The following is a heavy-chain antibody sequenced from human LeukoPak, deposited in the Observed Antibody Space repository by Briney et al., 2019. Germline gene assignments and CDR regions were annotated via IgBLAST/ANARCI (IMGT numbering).Heavy chain of an antibody. Sequence: PGGSLRLSCAASGFTFSDYYMSWIRQAPGKGLERVSYISSSGSTIYYADSVKGRFTISRDNAKNLLYLQMNSLRAEDTAVYYCAREGEGGYDRLAAAGNFDYWGQGTLVTVSS. CDR2: ISSSGSTI. J-gene: IGHJ4*02. V-gene: IGHV3-11*01. CDR1: GFTFSDYY. CDR3: AREGEGGYDRLAAAGNFDY. D-gene: IGHD6-13*01.